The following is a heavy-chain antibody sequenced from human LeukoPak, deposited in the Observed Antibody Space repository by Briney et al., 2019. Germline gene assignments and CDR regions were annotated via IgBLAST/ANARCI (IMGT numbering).Heavy chain of an antibody. J-gene: IGHJ4*02. D-gene: IGHD3-22*01. CDR2: IYYSGST. CDR3: ASSYYDSSGPFDY. V-gene: IGHV4-59*01. Sequence: SETLSLTCTVSGGSISSYYWSWIRQPPGKGLQWIGYIYYSGSTYYSPSLKSRVTISLDTSKNQFSLKLSSVTAADTAVYYCASSYYDSSGPFDYWGQGTLVTVSS. CDR1: GGSISSYY.